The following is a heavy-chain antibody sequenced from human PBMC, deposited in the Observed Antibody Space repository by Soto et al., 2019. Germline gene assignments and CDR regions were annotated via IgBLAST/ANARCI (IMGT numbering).Heavy chain of an antibody. D-gene: IGHD6-19*01. Sequence: GRSLRLSCIASGFIFSDYAMTWVRQSPGKGLEWVSSTINSGVTTHYTDSVKGRFAISRDNSKNTVYLQMASLRAEDTGIYYCAKVGGLYYSRWYTDFWGQGTLVTVSS. CDR3: AKVGGLYYSRWYTDF. J-gene: IGHJ4*02. V-gene: IGHV3-23*01. CDR2: TINSGVTT. CDR1: GFIFSDYA.